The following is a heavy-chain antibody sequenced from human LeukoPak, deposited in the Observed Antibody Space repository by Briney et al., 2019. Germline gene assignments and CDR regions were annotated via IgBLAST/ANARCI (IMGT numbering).Heavy chain of an antibody. J-gene: IGHJ4*02. D-gene: IGHD5-18*01. Sequence: GGSLRLSCAASGFTFSTYAMHWVRQAPGEGLEWLAVISYDGSNKYYADSVKGRFTISRDNSKNTLYLQMNSLRAEDTALYYCARVDSAGGYWGQGTLVTVSS. CDR1: GFTFSTYA. CDR2: ISYDGSNK. V-gene: IGHV3-30-3*01. CDR3: ARVDSAGGY.